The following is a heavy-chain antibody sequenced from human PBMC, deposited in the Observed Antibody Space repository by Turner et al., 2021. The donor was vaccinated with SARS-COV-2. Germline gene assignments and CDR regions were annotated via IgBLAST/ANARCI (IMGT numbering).Heavy chain of an antibody. Sequence: EVQLVESGGGLVQPGGSLRLSCAASGFTVSSNYMSWVRQGPGKGLEWVPSNFSGGSNYHANSVKGRFTISRDNFKNTLYLQMNSPRAEDKAVYFCGEGRGVTPNIEYWGQGTLVNVSS. CDR2: NFSGGSN. CDR3: GEGRGVTPNIEY. D-gene: IGHD3-10*01. CDR1: GFTVSSNY. J-gene: IGHJ4*02. V-gene: IGHV3-66*01.